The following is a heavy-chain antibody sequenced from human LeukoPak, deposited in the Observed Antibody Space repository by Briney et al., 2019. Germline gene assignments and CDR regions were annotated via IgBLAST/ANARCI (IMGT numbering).Heavy chain of an antibody. CDR1: GFTFSSYS. CDR2: ISSSSSYI. Sequence: GGSLRLSCAASGFTFSSYSMNRVRQAPGKGLEWVSSISSSSSYIYYADSVKGRFTISRDNAKNSLYLQMNSLRAEDTAVYYCAREGHCSSTSCALGDVWGKGTTVTVSS. D-gene: IGHD2-2*01. CDR3: AREGHCSSTSCALGDV. V-gene: IGHV3-21*01. J-gene: IGHJ6*04.